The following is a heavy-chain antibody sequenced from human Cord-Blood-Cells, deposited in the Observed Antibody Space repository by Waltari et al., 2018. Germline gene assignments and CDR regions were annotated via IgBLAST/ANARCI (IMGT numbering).Heavy chain of an antibody. D-gene: IGHD2-21*01. V-gene: IGHV4-34*01. Sequence: QVQLQQWGAGLLKPSETLSLTCAVYGGSFSGYYWSWIRQPPGKGLEWIGEINHSGSTNYNPSLKSRVTISVDTSKNQFSLKVSSVTAADTAVYYCARGRWGSPIDYWGQGTLVTVSS. CDR2: INHSGST. J-gene: IGHJ4*02. CDR1: GGSFSGYY. CDR3: ARGRWGSPIDY.